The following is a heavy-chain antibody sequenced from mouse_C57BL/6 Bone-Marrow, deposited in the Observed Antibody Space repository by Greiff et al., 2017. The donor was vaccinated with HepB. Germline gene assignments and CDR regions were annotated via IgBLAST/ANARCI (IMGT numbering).Heavy chain of an antibody. V-gene: IGHV6-3*01. D-gene: IGHD2-5*01. CDR3: TSYYSNWFAY. J-gene: IGHJ3*01. Sequence: EVKLMESGGGLVQPGGSMKLSCVASGFTFSNYWMNWVRQSPEKGLEWVAQIRLKSDNYATHYAESVKGRFTISRDDSKSSVYLQMNNLRAEDTGIYYCTSYYSNWFAYWGQGTLVTVSA. CDR1: GFTFSNYW. CDR2: IRLKSDNYAT.